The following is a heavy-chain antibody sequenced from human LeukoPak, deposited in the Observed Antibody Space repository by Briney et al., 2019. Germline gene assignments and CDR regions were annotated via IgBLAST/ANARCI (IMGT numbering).Heavy chain of an antibody. D-gene: IGHD3-10*01. CDR3: ARHRFGELLHFDL. CDR1: GGSISSGYY. CDR2: ISYTGNT. J-gene: IGHJ2*01. V-gene: IGHV4-31*03. Sequence: PSETLSLTCTVSGGSISSGYYWTWIRQPPGKGLEWMGFISYTGNTYYKSSLKSRITMSVDTSKSHFSLNLSSVTAADTAVYYCARHRFGELLHFDLWGRGTLVTVSS.